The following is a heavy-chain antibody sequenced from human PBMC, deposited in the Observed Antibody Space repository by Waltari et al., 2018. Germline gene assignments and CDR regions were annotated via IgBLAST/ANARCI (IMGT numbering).Heavy chain of an antibody. Sequence: EVQLVESGDGLVQPGGSLRLSCTASGFTFSSYSMVWVRQAPGKGLEWVATIKQDGSESYYVDSVKGRFTFSRDNAKNSLYLQMNSLRAEDTAVYYCARPYSSGWYINFDYWGQGTLVTVSS. V-gene: IGHV3-7*01. J-gene: IGHJ4*02. D-gene: IGHD6-19*01. CDR1: GFTFSSYS. CDR3: ARPYSSGWYINFDY. CDR2: IKQDGSES.